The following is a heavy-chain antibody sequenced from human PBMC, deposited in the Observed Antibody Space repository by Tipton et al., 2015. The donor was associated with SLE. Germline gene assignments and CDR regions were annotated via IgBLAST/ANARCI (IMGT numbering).Heavy chain of an antibody. V-gene: IGHV3-30*02. CDR1: GFTFSSYG. D-gene: IGHD2-15*01. CDR3: AKDLGGGGYYYYGMDV. J-gene: IGHJ6*02. Sequence: SLRLSCAASGFTFSSYGMHWVRQAPGKGLEWVAFLRYDGSNKYYADSVKGRFTISRDNSKNTLYLQMNSLRAEDTAVYYCAKDLGGGGYYYYGMDVWGQGTTVTVSS. CDR2: LRYDGSNK.